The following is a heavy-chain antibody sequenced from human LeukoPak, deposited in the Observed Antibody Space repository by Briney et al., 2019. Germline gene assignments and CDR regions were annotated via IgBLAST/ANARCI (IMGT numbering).Heavy chain of an antibody. V-gene: IGHV4-59*01. Sequence: SETLSLTCTVSGGSISTYYWSWIRQPPGKGLEWIGYIYSSGSTNYNPSLKSRVTISVDTSKNQFSLKLSSVTAADTALYYCAGATGCYYDSWGQGTLVTVSS. D-gene: IGHD3-9*01. CDR3: AGATGCYYDS. J-gene: IGHJ4*02. CDR1: GGSISTYY. CDR2: IYSSGST.